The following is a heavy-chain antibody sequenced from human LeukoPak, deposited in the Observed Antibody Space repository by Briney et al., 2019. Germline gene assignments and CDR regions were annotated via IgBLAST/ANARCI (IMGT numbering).Heavy chain of an antibody. V-gene: IGHV3-9*01. CDR1: GFTFDDYA. Sequence: PGGSLRLSCAASGFTFDDYAMHWVRQAPGKGLEWVSGISWNSGSIGYADSVEGRFTISRDNAKNSLYLQMNSLRAEDTALYYCAKVDSSGWDYFDYWGQGTLVTVSS. CDR3: AKVDSSGWDYFDY. D-gene: IGHD6-19*01. J-gene: IGHJ4*02. CDR2: ISWNSGSI.